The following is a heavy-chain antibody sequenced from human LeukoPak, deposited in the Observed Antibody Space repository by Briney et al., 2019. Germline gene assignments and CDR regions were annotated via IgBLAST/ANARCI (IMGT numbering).Heavy chain of an antibody. D-gene: IGHD4-17*01. J-gene: IGHJ5*02. V-gene: IGHV3-23*01. CDR3: AKMYGSWFDP. Sequence: GGSLRLSCAASGFTFSTYAMSWVRQAPGKGLEWVSAISGSDGSTYYADSVKGRFTISRDNSKNTLYLQMNSLRAEDTAVYYCAKMYGSWFDPWGQGTPVTVSS. CDR2: ISGSDGST. CDR1: GFTFSTYA.